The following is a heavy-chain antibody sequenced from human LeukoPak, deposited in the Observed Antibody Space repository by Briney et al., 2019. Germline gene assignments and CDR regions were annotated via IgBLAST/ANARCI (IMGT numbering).Heavy chain of an antibody. V-gene: IGHV3-23*01. D-gene: IGHD6-13*01. CDR3: ARDGDGAAAGTACWFDP. CDR1: GFTFSSYA. Sequence: GGSLRLSCAASGFTFSSYAMSWVRQAPGKGLEWVSAISGSGGSTYYADSVKGRFTISRDNAKNTLYLQMNSLRAEDTAVYYCARDGDGAAAGTACWFDPWGQGTLVTVSS. CDR2: ISGSGGST. J-gene: IGHJ5*02.